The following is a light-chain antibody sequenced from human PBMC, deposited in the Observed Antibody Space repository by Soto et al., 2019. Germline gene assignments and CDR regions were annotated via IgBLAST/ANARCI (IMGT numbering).Light chain of an antibody. Sequence: EIVLTQSPGTLSLSPGERATLSCRASQSVTSNYLTWYQQKRGQALRVPLYEASRRATGIPDRFSGSGSGTDFTLTISRLGPEHFSVYYCQQYDRSPGYTFGQGTKLEIK. J-gene: IGKJ2*01. CDR2: EAS. CDR1: QSVTSNY. CDR3: QQYDRSPGYT. V-gene: IGKV3-20*01.